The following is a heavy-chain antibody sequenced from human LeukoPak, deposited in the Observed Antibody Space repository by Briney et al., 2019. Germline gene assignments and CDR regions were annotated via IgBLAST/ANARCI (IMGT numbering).Heavy chain of an antibody. V-gene: IGHV3-11*01. CDR3: ATGYNDFRVEGRYFYS. CDR1: GFTFNDYY. D-gene: IGHD4-11*01. J-gene: IGHJ4*02. Sequence: GGSLRLSCAAPGFTFNDYYMTWVRQAPGKGLEWVSYISNSGTTIYYADSVKGRFTISRDNAKNSLYLQMNSLRAADTAVYYCATGYNDFRVEGRYFYSWGQGTLVTVSS. CDR2: ISNSGTTI.